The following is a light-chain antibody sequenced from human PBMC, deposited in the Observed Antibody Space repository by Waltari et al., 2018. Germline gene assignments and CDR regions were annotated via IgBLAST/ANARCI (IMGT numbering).Light chain of an antibody. Sequence: IQVTQSPSSLSAPVGGSVTITCRASQNINTNLNWYQWTPGKAPKLLIYAASGLQGGVPSRFTGAGSETEFTLTINGLQPEDSGTYFCQQSHTRPFTFGRGTKLEI. CDR1: QNINTN. J-gene: IGKJ2*01. V-gene: IGKV1-39*01. CDR2: AAS. CDR3: QQSHTRPFT.